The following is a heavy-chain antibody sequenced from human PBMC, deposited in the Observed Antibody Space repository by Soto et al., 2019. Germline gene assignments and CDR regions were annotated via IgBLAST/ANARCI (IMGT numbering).Heavy chain of an antibody. V-gene: IGHV3-23*01. CDR1: GFTFSDYA. D-gene: IGHD6-19*01. Sequence: GGSLRLSCAASGFTFSDYAMSWVRQAPGEGLEWVSTVSGSGGSTYYADSVKGRFTISRDNSKNTLYLQMNSLRAEDTAVYYCANGRPTDSSGWFTFDYWGQGTLVTVSS. J-gene: IGHJ4*02. CDR3: ANGRPTDSSGWFTFDY. CDR2: VSGSGGST.